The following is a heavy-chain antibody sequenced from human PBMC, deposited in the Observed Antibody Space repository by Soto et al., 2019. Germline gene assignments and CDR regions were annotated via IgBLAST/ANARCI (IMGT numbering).Heavy chain of an antibody. V-gene: IGHV3-30-3*01. CDR1: GFTFSSYA. CDR2: ISYDGSNK. J-gene: IGHJ6*02. Sequence: PGGSLRLSCAASGFTFSSYAMHWVRQAPGKGLEWVAVISYDGSNKYYADSVKGRFTISRDNSKNTLYLQMNNPRAEDTAVYYCARGPVVVVPAAPGYYYGMDVWGQGTTVTVSS. D-gene: IGHD2-2*01. CDR3: ARGPVVVVPAAPGYYYGMDV.